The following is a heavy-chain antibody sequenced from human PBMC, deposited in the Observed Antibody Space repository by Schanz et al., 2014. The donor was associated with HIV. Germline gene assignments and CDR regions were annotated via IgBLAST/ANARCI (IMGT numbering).Heavy chain of an antibody. D-gene: IGHD3-10*01. Sequence: EVQLVESGGGLVQPGGSPRLSCTTSGFTFSSYAMSWVRQAPGKGLEWVSVISGSGGSTYYADSVKGRFTISRDNSKNTVYLQMNSLRAEDTAVYYCAKGQRGIVRGDIDYWGQGTLVTVSS. CDR1: GFTFSSYA. J-gene: IGHJ4*02. CDR2: ISGSGGST. CDR3: AKGQRGIVRGDIDY. V-gene: IGHV3-23*04.